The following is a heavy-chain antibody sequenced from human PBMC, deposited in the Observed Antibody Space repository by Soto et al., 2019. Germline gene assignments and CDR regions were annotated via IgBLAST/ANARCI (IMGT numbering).Heavy chain of an antibody. Sequence: QLQLQESGPGLVKPSETLSLTCTVSGGSISRSDYYWAWIRQPPGKGLVWILSMYYGAKTYYNPSLKSRVTMSVDTSKNQFSLKLSSVTAADTGVYYCARHGAWEPLDYCDQGTLVTVSS. CDR3: ARHGAWEPLDY. CDR2: MYYGAKT. J-gene: IGHJ4*02. CDR1: GGSISRSDYY. V-gene: IGHV4-39*01. D-gene: IGHD1-1*01.